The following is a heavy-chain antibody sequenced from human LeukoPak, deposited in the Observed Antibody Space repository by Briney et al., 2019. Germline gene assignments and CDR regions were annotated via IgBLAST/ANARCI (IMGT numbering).Heavy chain of an antibody. CDR3: ARHYRLRYFEQWFDP. CDR1: GGSFSGYY. Sequence: SETLSLTCAVYGGSFSGYYWSWIRQPPGKGLEWIGEINHSGSTNYNPPLRSRVTISVDTSKNQFSLKLSSVTAADTAVYYCARHYRLRYFEQWFDPWGQGTLVTVSS. J-gene: IGHJ5*02. CDR2: INHSGST. D-gene: IGHD3-9*01. V-gene: IGHV4-34*01.